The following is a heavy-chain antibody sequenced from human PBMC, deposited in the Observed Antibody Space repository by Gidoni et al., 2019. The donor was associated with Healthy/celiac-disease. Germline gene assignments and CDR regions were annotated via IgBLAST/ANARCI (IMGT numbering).Heavy chain of an antibody. V-gene: IGHV4-34*01. CDR3: ARVSWRGDGMDV. Sequence: QVQLQQWGAGLLKPSETLSLTCAVYGGSFRGYYWSWIRQPPGKGLEWIGEINPSGSTNYNPSLKSRVTISVDTSKNQFSLKLSSVTAADTAVYYCARVSWRGDGMDVWGQGTTVTVSS. CDR2: INPSGST. CDR1: GGSFRGYY. J-gene: IGHJ6*02. D-gene: IGHD3-3*01.